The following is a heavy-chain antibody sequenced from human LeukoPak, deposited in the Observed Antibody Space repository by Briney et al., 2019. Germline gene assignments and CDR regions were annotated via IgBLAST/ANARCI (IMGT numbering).Heavy chain of an antibody. CDR3: ARLTKNDSGSFRFGKKKRGYMDV. CDR2: INHSGST. J-gene: IGHJ6*03. CDR1: GGSFSGYY. Sequence: PSETLSLTCAVYGGSFSGYYWSWIPQPPGKGLEWIGEINHSGSTNYNPSLKSRVTISVDTSKNQFSLKLSSVTAADTAVYYCARLTKNDSGSFRFGKKKRGYMDVWGKGTTVTISS. V-gene: IGHV4-34*01. D-gene: IGHD3-10*01.